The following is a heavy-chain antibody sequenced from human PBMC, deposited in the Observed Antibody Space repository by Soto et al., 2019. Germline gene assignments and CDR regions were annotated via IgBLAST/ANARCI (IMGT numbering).Heavy chain of an antibody. CDR1: GGSISSYY. CDR3: ARDSSRAGYSYEFDY. Sequence: SETLSLTCTVSGGSISSYYWSWIRQPPGKGLEWIGFIYYGGSTNYNPSLKSRVTISVDTSKTQFSLKLSSVTAADTAVYYCARDSSRAGYSYEFDYWGLGTPVTVSS. J-gene: IGHJ4*02. CDR2: IYYGGST. V-gene: IGHV4-59*01. D-gene: IGHD5-18*01.